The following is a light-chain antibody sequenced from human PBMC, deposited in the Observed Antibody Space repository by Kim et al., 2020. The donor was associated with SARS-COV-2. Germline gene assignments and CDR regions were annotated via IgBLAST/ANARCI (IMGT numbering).Light chain of an antibody. CDR2: DTS. V-gene: IGKV3-11*01. J-gene: IGKJ4*01. Sequence: EIVLTQSPATLSLSPGERATLSCRASDSTNFLAWYQQKPGQAPRLLIFDTSSRATGIPARFSGGVSGTDFTLTISNLEPEDFAVYYCQQRSSWPLTFGGGTRVEI. CDR1: DSTNF. CDR3: QQRSSWPLT.